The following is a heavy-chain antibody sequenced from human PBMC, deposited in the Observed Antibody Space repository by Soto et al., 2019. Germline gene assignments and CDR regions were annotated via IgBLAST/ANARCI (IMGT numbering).Heavy chain of an antibody. J-gene: IGHJ3*02. D-gene: IGHD3-10*01. CDR3: ARGGAVGFGELYSAFDI. Sequence: EASVKVSCKASGYTFTGYYMHWVRQAPGQGLEWMGWINPNSGGTNYAQKFQGWVTMTRDTSISTAYMELSRLRPDDTAVCYCARGGAVGFGELYSAFDIGGQGTMVTVS. CDR2: INPNSGGT. V-gene: IGHV1-2*04. CDR1: GYTFTGYY.